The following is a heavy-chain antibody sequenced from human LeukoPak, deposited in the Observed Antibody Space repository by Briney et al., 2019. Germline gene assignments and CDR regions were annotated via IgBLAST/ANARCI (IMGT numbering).Heavy chain of an antibody. Sequence: KSSETLSLTCTVSGGSISSSNYFWGWVRQPPGKGLEWIGTISYSGTTHDNPSLKSRVIISVDTSKKQFSLRLSSVTAADTAAYYCARRNDYGDYGNYWGQGTLVTVSS. J-gene: IGHJ4*02. CDR1: GGSISSSNYF. CDR3: ARRNDYGDYGNY. CDR2: ISYSGTT. V-gene: IGHV4-39*07. D-gene: IGHD4-17*01.